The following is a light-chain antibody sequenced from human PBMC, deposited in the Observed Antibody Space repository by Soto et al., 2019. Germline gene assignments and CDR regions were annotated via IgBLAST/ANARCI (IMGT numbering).Light chain of an antibody. CDR2: GNS. CDR1: SPNIGAGYD. CDR3: QSYDSSLGVV. J-gene: IGLJ2*01. Sequence: QAVVTQPPSVSGAPGQRVTISCTGSSPNIGAGYDVHWYQQLPGTAPKLLIYGNSNRPSGVPDRFSGSKSGTSASLAITGLQAEDEADYYCQSYDSSLGVVFGGGTQLTVL. V-gene: IGLV1-40*01.